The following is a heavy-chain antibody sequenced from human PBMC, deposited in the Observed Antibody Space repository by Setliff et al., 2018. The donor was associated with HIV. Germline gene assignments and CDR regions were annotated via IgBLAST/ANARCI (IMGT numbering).Heavy chain of an antibody. V-gene: IGHV1-69*05. J-gene: IGHJ3*01. CDR3: ARELGTYSGSYAVADGFDF. CDR2: IIPIFGTA. CDR1: GHTPRHYG. Sequence: ASVKVSCKASGHTPRHYGINWVRQAPGQGLEWMGGIIPIFGTANYAQKFQGRVTITTDESTSTAYMELSSLRSEDTAVYYCARELGTYSGSYAVADGFDFWGQGTMVTVSS. D-gene: IGHD1-26*01.